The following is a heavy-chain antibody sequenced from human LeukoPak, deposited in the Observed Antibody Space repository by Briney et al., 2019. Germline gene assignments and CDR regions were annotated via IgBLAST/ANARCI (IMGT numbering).Heavy chain of an antibody. CDR1: GGSISSGGYY. CDR3: ARGFDDILSVYYLPDGNWFDP. Sequence: SETLSLTCTVSGGSISSGGYYWSWIRQHPGKGLEWIGYIYYSGSTYYNPSLKSRVTISVDTSKNQFSLKLSSVTAADTAVYYCARGFDDILSVYYLPDGNWFDPWGQGTLVTVSS. CDR2: IYYSGST. D-gene: IGHD3-9*01. V-gene: IGHV4-31*03. J-gene: IGHJ5*02.